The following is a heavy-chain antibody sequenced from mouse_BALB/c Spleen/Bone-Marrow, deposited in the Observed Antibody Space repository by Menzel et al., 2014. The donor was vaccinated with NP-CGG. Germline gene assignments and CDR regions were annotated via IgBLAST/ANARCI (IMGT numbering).Heavy chain of an antibody. J-gene: IGHJ3*01. CDR1: GFSLTSYG. CDR3: AREDGYPFGY. V-gene: IGHV2-9*02. Sequence: VQLQQSGPGLVAPSQSLSITCTVSGFSLTSYGVHWVRQPPGKGLEWLGVIWAGGNTNYDSALMSRLIISRDNSRSQVFLKMNSLQTDDTAMYYCAREDGYPFGYWGQGTLVTVSA. CDR2: IWAGGNT. D-gene: IGHD2-3*01.